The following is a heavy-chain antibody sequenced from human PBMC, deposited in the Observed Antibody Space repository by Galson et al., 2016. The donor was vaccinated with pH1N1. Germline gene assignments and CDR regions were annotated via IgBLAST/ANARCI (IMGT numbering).Heavy chain of an antibody. CDR1: GFSLSTSGVG. V-gene: IGHV2-5*01. CDR3: APFLYGDYSNWSDP. CDR2: IFWNDDK. D-gene: IGHD4-17*01. Sequence: PALVKPTQTLTLTCTFSGFSLSTSGVGVGWIRQPPGKALEWLALIFWNDDKRYSPSLKSRLTITKDPSKNQVVLTMTNMDPVGTATYYCAPFLYGDYSNWSDPGGKGTRVTVPP. J-gene: IGHJ5*02.